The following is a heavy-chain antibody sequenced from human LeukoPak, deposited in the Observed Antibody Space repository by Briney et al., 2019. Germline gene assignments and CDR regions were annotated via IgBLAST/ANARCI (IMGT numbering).Heavy chain of an antibody. CDR2: ISPENGNT. V-gene: IGHV1-18*01. D-gene: IGHD1-1*01. CDR3: TRVRNSNNWWAVFDI. Sequence: ASVNVSCKAFGYTFDTSSITWVRQARGQRLEWMGWISPENGNTRYAQGVQGRVTMTTDTSRSTAYMELRSLRPDDTAVYYCTRVRNSNNWWAVFDIWGQGTMVTVSS. J-gene: IGHJ3*02. CDR1: GYTFDTSS.